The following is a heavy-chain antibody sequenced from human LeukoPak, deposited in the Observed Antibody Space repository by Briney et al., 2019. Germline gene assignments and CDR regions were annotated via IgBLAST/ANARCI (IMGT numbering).Heavy chain of an antibody. CDR1: GGSISGSNYY. V-gene: IGHV4-39*01. J-gene: IGHJ4*02. Sequence: SETLSLTCTVSGGSISGSNYYWAWIRQPPGKGLEWIGGINYSGSTSYSPSLKSRLTISVDTSQNQFSLKLSSVTAADAAVYFCAKSWNFGPYYDHWGQGTLVTVSS. D-gene: IGHD1-7*01. CDR3: AKSWNFGPYYDH. CDR2: INYSGST.